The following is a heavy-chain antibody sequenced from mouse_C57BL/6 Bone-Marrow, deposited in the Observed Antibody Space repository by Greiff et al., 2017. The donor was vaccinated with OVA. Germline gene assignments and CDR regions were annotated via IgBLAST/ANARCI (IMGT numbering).Heavy chain of an antibody. V-gene: IGHV1-74*01. Sequence: QVQLQQPGAELVRPGTSVKLSCKASGYSFTHFWMNWVKQRPGQGLEWLAMIHPSDSETRLNQKFKDRAKLTVDKSSNTAYMQLASPTSEDSAVYYCARTLYVSRNYFDYWGQGTALTVSS. CDR3: ARTLYVSRNYFDY. CDR2: IHPSDSET. J-gene: IGHJ2*01. CDR1: GYSFTHFW. D-gene: IGHD1-1*01.